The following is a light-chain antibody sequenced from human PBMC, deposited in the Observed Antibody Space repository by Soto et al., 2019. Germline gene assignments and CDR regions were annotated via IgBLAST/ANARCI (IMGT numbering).Light chain of an antibody. CDR1: QSISTW. CDR3: QQAYSTPWT. Sequence: DIQMTQSPSTLSASVGDRVTITCRASQSISTWLAWYQQKAGKAPNLLIYGASNLHSGVPSRFSGSGSGTDFTLTINSLQPEDFATYYCQQAYSTPWTFGQGTKVDIK. CDR2: GAS. J-gene: IGKJ1*01. V-gene: IGKV1-39*01.